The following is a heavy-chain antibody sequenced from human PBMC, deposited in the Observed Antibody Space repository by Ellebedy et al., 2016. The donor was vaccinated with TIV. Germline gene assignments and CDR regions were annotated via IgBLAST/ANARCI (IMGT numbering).Heavy chain of an antibody. V-gene: IGHV1-69*06. CDR2: IIPIFGTA. J-gene: IGHJ5*02. D-gene: IGHD3-10*01. Sequence: SVKVSCXASGYTFTSYAISWVRQAPGQGLEWMGGIIPIFGTANYAQKFQGRVTITADKSTSTAYMELSSLRSEDTAVYYCARVVQYYGSGSNNWFDPWGQGTLVTVSS. CDR3: ARVVQYYGSGSNNWFDP. CDR1: GYTFTSYA.